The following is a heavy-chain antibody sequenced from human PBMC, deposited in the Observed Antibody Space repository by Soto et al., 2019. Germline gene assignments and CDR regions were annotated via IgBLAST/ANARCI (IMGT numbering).Heavy chain of an antibody. V-gene: IGHV4-59*08. CDR2: IYYAGTT. Sequence: PSETLSLTCTVSGCSMSNYYWGWFRQPPGKGLEWIGYIYYAGTTSYNPSLKSRVSISLETSTNQFSLRLTSVTAADTAVYYCGRLGGYYQAFDHWGRGTLVTVSS. D-gene: IGHD3-3*01. J-gene: IGHJ4*02. CDR1: GCSMSNYY. CDR3: GRLGGYYQAFDH.